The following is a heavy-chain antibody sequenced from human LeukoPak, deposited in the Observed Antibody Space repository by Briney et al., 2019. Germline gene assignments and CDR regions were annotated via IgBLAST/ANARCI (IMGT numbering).Heavy chain of an antibody. V-gene: IGHV4-61*01. CDR2: ISYSGST. J-gene: IGHJ6*02. Sequence: SETLSLTCTVSGGSVSRDNYSWSWIRQPPGKGLEWIGYISYSGSTNYNPSLKSRVTISVDTSKNQFSLTLRSVTAADTAVYYSARDGSMDVWGQGTTVIVSS. CDR1: GGSVSRDNYS. CDR3: ARDGSMDV.